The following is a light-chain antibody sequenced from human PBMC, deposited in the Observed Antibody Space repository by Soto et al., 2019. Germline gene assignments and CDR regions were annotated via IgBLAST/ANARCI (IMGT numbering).Light chain of an antibody. CDR3: ASWDDTLSGVV. CDR1: SSNIGSNF. Sequence: QSVLTQPPSTSGTPGQRVTMSCSGSSSNIGSNFVYWYQQFPGMAPKLLIYRSDQRPSGVPDRFSGSKSGTSASLAISGLRYEDEAAYYCASWDDTLSGVVFGGGTKLTVL. CDR2: RSD. J-gene: IGLJ3*02. V-gene: IGLV1-47*01.